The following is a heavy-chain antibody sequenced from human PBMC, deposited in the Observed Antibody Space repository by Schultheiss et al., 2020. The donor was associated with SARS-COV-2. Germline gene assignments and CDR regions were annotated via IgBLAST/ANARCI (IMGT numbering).Heavy chain of an antibody. CDR2: INHSGST. J-gene: IGHJ5*02. CDR3: ASYKRSSGYLGYLSEWFDP. CDR1: GGSISSYY. Sequence: SETLSLTCTVSGGSISSYYWSWIRQPPGKGLEWIGEINHSGSTNYNPSLKSRVTISVDTSKNQFSLKLSSVTAADTAVYYCASYKRSSGYLGYLSEWFDPWGQGTLVTVSS. V-gene: IGHV4-34*01. D-gene: IGHD3-22*01.